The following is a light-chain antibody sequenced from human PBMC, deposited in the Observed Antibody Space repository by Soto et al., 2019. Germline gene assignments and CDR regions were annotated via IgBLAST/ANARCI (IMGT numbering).Light chain of an antibody. J-gene: IGKJ3*01. CDR3: QHYDSYSGT. CDR2: RAS. CDR1: QTISSR. V-gene: IGKV1-5*03. Sequence: DIQMTQSPSTLSASVGDRVTITCRASQTISSRLAWYQQKPGKAPKLLIYRASSLESGVPSRFSGSGSGAEFTLTISSLQPDDFATYYCQHYDSYSGTFGPGTEVDIK.